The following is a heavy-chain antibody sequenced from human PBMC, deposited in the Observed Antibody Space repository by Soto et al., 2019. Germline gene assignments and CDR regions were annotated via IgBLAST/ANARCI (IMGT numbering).Heavy chain of an antibody. Sequence: SETLSLTCTVSGGSISSGGYYWSWIRQHPGKGLEWIGYIYYSGSTYYNPSLKSRVTISVDTSKNQFSLKLSSVTAADTAVYYCARAIVVVPAAINWFDPWGQGTLVTVSS. J-gene: IGHJ5*02. CDR2: IYYSGST. CDR3: ARAIVVVPAAINWFDP. V-gene: IGHV4-31*03. D-gene: IGHD2-2*02. CDR1: GGSISSGGYY.